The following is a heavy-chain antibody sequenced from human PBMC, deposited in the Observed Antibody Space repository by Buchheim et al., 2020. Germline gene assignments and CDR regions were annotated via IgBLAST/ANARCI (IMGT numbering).Heavy chain of an antibody. CDR3: ATDPYASAWYYFDN. V-gene: IGHV3-33*01. J-gene: IGHJ4*02. CDR1: GFDFNNYA. D-gene: IGHD6-19*01. CDR2: MYYDGKNE. Sequence: QVQLVESGGSVVQPGGSLRLSCAASGFDFNNYAMHWVRQVPGKGLEWVAVMYYDGKNEFYGDSVRGRFTISRDNSERKLDLQMNNLSAEDTAIYYCATDPYASAWYYFDNWGQGT.